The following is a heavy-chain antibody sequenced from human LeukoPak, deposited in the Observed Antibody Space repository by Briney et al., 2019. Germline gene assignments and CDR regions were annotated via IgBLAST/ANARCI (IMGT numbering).Heavy chain of an antibody. J-gene: IGHJ4*02. CDR1: GFTFSSYS. V-gene: IGHV3-23*01. CDR3: ARRGCSGSTCYFDN. D-gene: IGHD2-15*01. CDR2: ISASGATI. Sequence: GGSLRLSCAASGFTFSSYSMNWVRQAPGKGLEWVSGISASGATIHYADSVRGRFTVSRDNSKNSLYLQMSSLRAEDTAVYYCARRGCSGSTCYFDNWGQGTLVTVSS.